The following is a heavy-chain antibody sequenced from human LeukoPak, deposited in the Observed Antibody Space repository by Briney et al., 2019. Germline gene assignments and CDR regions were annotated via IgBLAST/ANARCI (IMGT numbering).Heavy chain of an antibody. V-gene: IGHV3-23*01. CDR3: AKKPGFDFWSGYYREEGGHFDY. CDR2: ISGSGGST. D-gene: IGHD3-3*01. CDR1: GFTFSSYA. Sequence: HTGGSLRLSCAASGFTFSSYAMSWVRQAPGKGLEWVSAISGSGGSTYYADSVKGRFTISRDNSKNTLYLQMNSLRAEDTAVYYCAKKPGFDFWSGYYREEGGHFDYWGQGTLVTVSS. J-gene: IGHJ4*02.